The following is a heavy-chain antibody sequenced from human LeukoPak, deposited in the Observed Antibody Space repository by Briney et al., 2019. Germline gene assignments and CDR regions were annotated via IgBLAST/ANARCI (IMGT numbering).Heavy chain of an antibody. CDR3: VTGRYSYGWYDH. V-gene: IGHV4-59*13. CDR1: GGSISSFY. J-gene: IGHJ5*02. Sequence: SQTLSLTCTVSGGSISSFYWSWIRQPPGKGLEWIGYMYYGGSPNYNPSLKSRVITSLDTSKKQFSLKLNSVTTADTAVYYCVTGRYSYGWYDHWGQGILVIVSS. CDR2: MYYGGSP. D-gene: IGHD1-26*01.